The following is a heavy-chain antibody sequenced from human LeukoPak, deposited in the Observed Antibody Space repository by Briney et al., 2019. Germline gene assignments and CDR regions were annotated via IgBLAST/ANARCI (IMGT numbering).Heavy chain of an antibody. Sequence: PGGSLRLSCAASGFTLSNYWMSWVRQAPGKGLEWVANMKEDGSEKNYVDSVKGRFTISRDNAQDSLYLQMNSLRAEDTAVYYCARDRGYSTFDYWGQGTLVTVSS. CDR1: GFTLSNYW. CDR3: ARDRGYSTFDY. V-gene: IGHV3-7*01. D-gene: IGHD4-11*01. J-gene: IGHJ4*02. CDR2: MKEDGSEK.